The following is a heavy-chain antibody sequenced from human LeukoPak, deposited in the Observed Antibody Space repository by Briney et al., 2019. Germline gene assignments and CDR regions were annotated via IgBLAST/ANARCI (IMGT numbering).Heavy chain of an antibody. CDR3: AGGVNQLLYVFDT. CDR1: GGSISSGDYY. CDR2: IYYSGST. Sequence: SETLSLTCTVSGGSISSGDYYWSWIRQPPGKGLEWIGYIYYSGSTYYNPSLKSRVTISVDTSKNQFSLKLSSVTASDTAVYYCAGGVNQLLYVFDTGGKGKMVTV. D-gene: IGHD2-2*02. V-gene: IGHV4-30-4*08. J-gene: IGHJ3*02.